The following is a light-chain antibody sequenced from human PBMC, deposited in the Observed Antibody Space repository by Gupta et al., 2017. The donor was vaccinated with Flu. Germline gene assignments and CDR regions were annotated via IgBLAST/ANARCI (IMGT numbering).Light chain of an antibody. J-gene: IGLJ1*01. CDR1: SSNIGSHA. Sequence: QSVLAQPPSASVTPGQRVTISCSGSSSNIGSHAVNWYQQCPGTAPKLLIYGNDRRPSGVRDRFSGSKSGTSASLAIGGLQSEDEDDYYCAAWDDSMNGHYVFGTGTKVTAL. V-gene: IGLV1-44*01. CDR3: AAWDDSMNGHYV. CDR2: GND.